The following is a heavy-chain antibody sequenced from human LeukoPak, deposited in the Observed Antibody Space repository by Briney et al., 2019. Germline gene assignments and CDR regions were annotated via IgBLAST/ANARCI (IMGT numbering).Heavy chain of an antibody. CDR2: ISGSGGST. CDR1: GFTFSSYG. CDR3: AKVEILGDY. Sequence: GGSLRLSCADSGFTFSSYGMSRVRQAPGKGLEWVSAISGSGGSTYYADSVKGRFTISRDNSKNTLYLQMNSLRAEDTAVYYCAKVEILGDYWGQGTLVTVSS. D-gene: IGHD7-27*01. J-gene: IGHJ4*02. V-gene: IGHV3-23*01.